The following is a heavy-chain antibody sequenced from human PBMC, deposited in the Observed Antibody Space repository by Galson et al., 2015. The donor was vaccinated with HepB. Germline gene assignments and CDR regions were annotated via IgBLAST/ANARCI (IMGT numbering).Heavy chain of an antibody. CDR1: GGSFSGSY. CDR2: INHSGST. D-gene: IGHD6-13*01. V-gene: IGHV4-34*01. CDR3: ARGPYSSSWYRDDAFDI. Sequence: SETLSLTCAVYGGSFSGSYWSWIRQPPGKGLEWIGEINHSGSTNYNPSLKSRVTISVDTSKNQFSLKLSSVTAADTAVYYCARGPYSSSWYRDDAFDIWGQGTMVTVSS. J-gene: IGHJ3*02.